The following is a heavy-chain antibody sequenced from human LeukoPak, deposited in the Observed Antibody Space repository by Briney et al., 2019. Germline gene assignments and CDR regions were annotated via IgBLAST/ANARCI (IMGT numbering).Heavy chain of an antibody. CDR1: GFTFDDYA. J-gene: IGHJ4*02. D-gene: IGHD3-16*02. Sequence: GGSLRLSCAASGFTFDDYAMHWVRHAPGKGLEWVSGISWNSGSIGYADSVKGRFTISRDNAKNSLYLQMNSLRAEDTALYYCAKETDVWGSYRYFDYWGQGTLVTVSS. V-gene: IGHV3-9*01. CDR3: AKETDVWGSYRYFDY. CDR2: ISWNSGSI.